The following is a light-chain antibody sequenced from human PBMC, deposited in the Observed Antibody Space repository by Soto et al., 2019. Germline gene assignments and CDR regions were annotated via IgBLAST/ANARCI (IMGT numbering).Light chain of an antibody. Sequence: EIVLTQSPGPLSLSPGERATLSCRTSQSVSSSYLAWYQQKPGQAPRLLIYGASSRATGIPDRFSGSGSGTDFTLTISRLEPEDFAVYYCQQYGDSPLTFGGGTTVEIK. V-gene: IGKV3-20*01. CDR3: QQYGDSPLT. CDR1: QSVSSSY. CDR2: GAS. J-gene: IGKJ4*01.